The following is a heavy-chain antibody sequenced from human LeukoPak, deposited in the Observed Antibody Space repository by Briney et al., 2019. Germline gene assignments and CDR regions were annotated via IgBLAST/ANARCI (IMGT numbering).Heavy chain of an antibody. Sequence: GGSLRLSCVGSGFTFRSHAMSWVRQAPEKGLELVSGIYENGGTTYYADSVKGRFSISRDNSKNTLYLQMDSLRGEDTAVYYCAKDFRIGYSAHFDYWGQGALVTVSS. CDR3: AKDFRIGYSAHFDY. CDR1: GFTFRSHA. D-gene: IGHD2-21*01. CDR2: IYENGGTT. J-gene: IGHJ4*02. V-gene: IGHV3-23*01.